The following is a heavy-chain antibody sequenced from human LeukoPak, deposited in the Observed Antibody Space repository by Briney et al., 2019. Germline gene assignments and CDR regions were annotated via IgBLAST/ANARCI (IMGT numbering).Heavy chain of an antibody. CDR3: ARGVVGAYTTDY. CDR1: GGSISSYY. D-gene: IGHD1-26*01. Sequence: PSETLSLTCTVSGGSISSYYWSWIRQPPGKGLEWIGYIYYSGSTNYNPSLKSRVTISVDTSKNQFSLKLSSVTAADTAVYYCARGVVGAYTTDYWGQGTLVTVSS. CDR2: IYYSGST. V-gene: IGHV4-59*01. J-gene: IGHJ4*02.